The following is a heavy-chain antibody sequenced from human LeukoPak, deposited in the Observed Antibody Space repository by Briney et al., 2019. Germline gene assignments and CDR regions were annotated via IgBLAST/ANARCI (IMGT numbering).Heavy chain of an antibody. CDR3: ASRTFEVEWL. D-gene: IGHD3-3*01. Sequence: SETLSLTCAVYGGSFSGYYWSWIRQPPGKGLEWIGEINHSGSTNYNPSLKSRVTISEDTSKNQFSLKLSSVTAADTAVYYCASRTFEVEWLWGQGTLVTVSS. J-gene: IGHJ4*02. V-gene: IGHV4-34*01. CDR2: INHSGST. CDR1: GGSFSGYY.